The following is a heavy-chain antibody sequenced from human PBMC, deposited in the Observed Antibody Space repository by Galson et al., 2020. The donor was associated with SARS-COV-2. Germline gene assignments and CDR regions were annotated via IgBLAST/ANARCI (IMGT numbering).Heavy chain of an antibody. D-gene: IGHD3-10*01. CDR3: ARDVVLWFGELPDIYYFDY. J-gene: IGHJ4*02. CDR2: IKQDGSEK. CDR1: GFTFINYW. V-gene: IGHV3-7*01. Sequence: GGSLRLSCAASGFTFINYWMSWVRQAPGKGLEWVANIKQDGSEKYYVDSVKGRFTIFRDNAKNSLYLQMNSLRAEDTAVYYCARDVVLWFGELPDIYYFDYWGQGTLVTVSS.